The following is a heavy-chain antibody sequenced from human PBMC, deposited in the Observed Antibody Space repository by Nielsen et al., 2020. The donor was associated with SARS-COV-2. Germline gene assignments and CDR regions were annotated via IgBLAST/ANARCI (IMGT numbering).Heavy chain of an antibody. Sequence: GGSLRLSCAASGFTFSSYAMLWVRQAPGKGLEWVAVISYDGSNKYYADSVKGRFTISRDNSKNSLYLQMNSLRTEDTALYYCATIPTDYGMDVWGQGTTVTVSS. CDR2: ISYDGSNK. CDR1: GFTFSSYA. D-gene: IGHD4-17*01. V-gene: IGHV3-30*04. CDR3: ATIPTDYGMDV. J-gene: IGHJ6*02.